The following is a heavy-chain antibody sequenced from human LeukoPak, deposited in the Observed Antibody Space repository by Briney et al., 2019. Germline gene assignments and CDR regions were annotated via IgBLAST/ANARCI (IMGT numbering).Heavy chain of an antibody. D-gene: IGHD5-18*01. Sequence: PGGSLRLSCAASGGSFSSNWMTWVRQPAGKGLEWVANIKEDGSEKYYVDSMKGRFTISRDNAKNSLYPQMSSLRAEDTAVYYCARDVPTAYFDYWGQGTLVTVSS. CDR3: ARDVPTAYFDY. V-gene: IGHV3-7*01. J-gene: IGHJ4*02. CDR2: IKEDGSEK. CDR1: GGSFSSNW.